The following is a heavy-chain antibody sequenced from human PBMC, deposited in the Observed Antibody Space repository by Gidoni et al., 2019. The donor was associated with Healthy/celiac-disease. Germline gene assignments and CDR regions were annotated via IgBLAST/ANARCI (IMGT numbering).Heavy chain of an antibody. D-gene: IGHD2-15*01. CDR2: IFVGSGNT. CDR1: GFPFTSSA. J-gene: IGHJ4*02. Sequence: HMQLVQTGPEVKKPATSVKVSCKASGFPFTSSAVQWVRQARGQRLEWVGWIFVGSGNTNDAQKVQERVTITRDMSTSTAYMELSSLRSEDTAGYYCAAEPYCSGGSCYSVVYWGQGTLVTVSS. V-gene: IGHV1-58*01. CDR3: AAEPYCSGGSCYSVVY.